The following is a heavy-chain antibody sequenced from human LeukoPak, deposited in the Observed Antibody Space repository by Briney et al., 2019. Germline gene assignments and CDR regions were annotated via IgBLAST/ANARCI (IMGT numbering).Heavy chain of an antibody. CDR3: ARSYYDSSGYYWDAFDT. CDR2: IYYSGST. Sequence: SETLSLTCTVSGGSISSGGYYWSWIRQHPGKGLEWIGYIYYSGSTYYNPSLKSRVTISVDTSKNQFSLKLSSVTAADTAVYYCARSYYDSSGYYWDAFDTWGQGTMVTVSS. J-gene: IGHJ3*02. D-gene: IGHD3-22*01. CDR1: GGSISSGGYY. V-gene: IGHV4-31*03.